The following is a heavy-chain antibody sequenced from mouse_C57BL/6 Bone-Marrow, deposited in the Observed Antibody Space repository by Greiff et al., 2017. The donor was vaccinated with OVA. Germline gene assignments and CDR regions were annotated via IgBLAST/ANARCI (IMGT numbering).Heavy chain of an antibody. V-gene: IGHV5-17*01. Sequence: EVKLMESGGGLVKPGGSLKLSCAASGFTFSDYGMHWVRQAPEKGLEWVAYISRGSSTIYYTDTVKGRFTISRDNAKNTLFMQMTSLRSEDTAMYYCARKEFAYWGQGTLVTVSA. CDR2: ISRGSSTI. CDR1: GFTFSDYG. CDR3: ARKEFAY. J-gene: IGHJ3*01.